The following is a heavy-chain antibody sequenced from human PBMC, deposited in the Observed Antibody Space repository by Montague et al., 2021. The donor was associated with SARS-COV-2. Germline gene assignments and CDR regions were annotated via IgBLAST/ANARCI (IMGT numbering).Heavy chain of an antibody. CDR1: GFTVSSNY. Sequence: SLRLSFAASGFTVSSNYMSWVRQAPGKGLEWVSVIYSGGSTYYADSVKGRFTISRDNSKNTLYLQMNSLRAEDTAVYYCAAGIVVVVAAGDAFDIWGQGTMVTVSS. V-gene: IGHV3-53*01. CDR2: IYSGGST. CDR3: AAGIVVVVAAGDAFDI. D-gene: IGHD2-15*01. J-gene: IGHJ3*02.